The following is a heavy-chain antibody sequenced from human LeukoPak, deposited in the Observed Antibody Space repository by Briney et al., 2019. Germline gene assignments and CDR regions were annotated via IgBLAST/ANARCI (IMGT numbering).Heavy chain of an antibody. D-gene: IGHD3-22*01. CDR2: ISGDGGST. Sequence: GGSLRLSCAASGFTFDDYAMHWVRQAPGKGLEWVSLISGDGGSTYYADSVKGRFTISRDNSKNSLYLQMNSLRTEDTALYYCANLDSSGYFPFYWGQGTPVTVSS. CDR3: ANLDSSGYFPFY. CDR1: GFTFDDYA. J-gene: IGHJ4*02. V-gene: IGHV3-43*02.